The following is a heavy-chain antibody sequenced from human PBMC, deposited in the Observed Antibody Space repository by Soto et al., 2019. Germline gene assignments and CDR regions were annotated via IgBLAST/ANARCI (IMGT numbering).Heavy chain of an antibody. V-gene: IGHV1-18*01. Sequence: ASLKVSCKASGYSFTSYGIGWVRQAPGQGTEWRGLISTYNGRTNYAQNVKGRVVMTTDISTNKVYLELRSLRSDDTAMYYCGRCRTDSYAMDXWGQGTTVTVS. CDR3: GRCRTDSYAMDX. CDR2: ISTYNGRT. CDR1: GYSFTSYG. D-gene: IGHD2-8*02. J-gene: IGHJ6*02.